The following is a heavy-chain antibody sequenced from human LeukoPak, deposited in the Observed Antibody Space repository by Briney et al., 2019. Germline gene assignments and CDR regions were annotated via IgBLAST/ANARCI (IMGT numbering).Heavy chain of an antibody. CDR3: ARDRWGSTSSESRTDYYYYYMDV. V-gene: IGHV4-59*01. Sequence: PSETLSLTCTVSGGSISSYYWSWIRQPPGKGLEWIGSIYYSGSTNYNPSLKSRVTISVDTSKNQFSLKLSSVTAADTAVYYCARDRWGSTSSESRTDYYYYYMDVWGKGTTVTVSS. D-gene: IGHD6-6*01. CDR1: GGSISSYY. CDR2: IYYSGST. J-gene: IGHJ6*03.